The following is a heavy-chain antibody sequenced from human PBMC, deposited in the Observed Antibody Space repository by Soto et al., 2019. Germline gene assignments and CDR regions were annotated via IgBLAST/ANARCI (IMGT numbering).Heavy chain of an antibody. CDR2: ISAYNGNT. CDR1: GYTFTSYD. Sequence: ASVKVPCKASGYTFTSYDISWVRHAPPEGLEWMGWISAYNGNTNYEQKLQDRVTITTVSPTRTGYMALRSLISYYTAVYYCSRAKGTLEYWGQGTLVTVSS. V-gene: IGHV1-18*01. CDR3: SRAKGTLEY. J-gene: IGHJ4*02.